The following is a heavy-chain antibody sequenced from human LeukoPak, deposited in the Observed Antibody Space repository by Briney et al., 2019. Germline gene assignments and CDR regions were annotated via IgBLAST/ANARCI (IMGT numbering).Heavy chain of an antibody. D-gene: IGHD3-10*01. J-gene: IGHJ5*02. CDR3: ARDNYRGVSNFDP. CDR2: IAYSGST. CDR1: GGSISSYF. Sequence: PSETLSLTCTVSGGSISSYFWSWFRQPPGKGLEWIGYIAYSGSTNYNPSLKSRVTISVDTSKNQFSLNVTSVTATDTAMYYCARDNYRGVSNFDPWGQGILVTVSS. V-gene: IGHV4-59*01.